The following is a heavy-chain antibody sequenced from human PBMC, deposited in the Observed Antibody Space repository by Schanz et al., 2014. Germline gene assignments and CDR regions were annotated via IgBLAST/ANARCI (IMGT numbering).Heavy chain of an antibody. CDR2: VNPGGGST. D-gene: IGHD2-15*01. CDR1: GYTFTSYG. J-gene: IGHJ4*02. CDR3: ARGSLAGYVALLMAANDY. Sequence: QGQLVQSGAEVKKPGASVKVSCKASGYTFTSYGITWVRQAPGQGLEWMGIVNPGGGSTSVAQRFQTRVTLTRDTSTGTAYLGLTRLRFEDTAVYYCARGSLAGYVALLMAANDYWGQGTLLTVSS. V-gene: IGHV1-46*01.